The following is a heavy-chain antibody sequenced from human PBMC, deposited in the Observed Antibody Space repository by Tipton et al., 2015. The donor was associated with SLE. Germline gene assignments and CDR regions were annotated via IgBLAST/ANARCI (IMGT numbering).Heavy chain of an antibody. CDR1: GGSIRSSSYY. D-gene: IGHD1-26*01. V-gene: IGHV4-39*07. J-gene: IGHJ4*02. CDR2: IYYSGST. CDR3: ARDPSRYSGSQSPFDY. Sequence: TLSLTCTVSGGSIRSSSYYWGWIRQPPGKGLEWIGSIYYSGSTYYNPSLKSRVTISVDTAKNHFSLKLSSVTAADTAVYYCARDPSRYSGSQSPFDYWGQGTLVTVSS.